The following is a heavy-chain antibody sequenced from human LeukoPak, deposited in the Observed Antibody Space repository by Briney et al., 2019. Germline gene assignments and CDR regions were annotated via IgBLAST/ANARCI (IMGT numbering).Heavy chain of an antibody. CDR2: IGSGGSTI. Sequence: PGGSLRLSCAASGFTFSDYYMGWIRQAPGKGLEGVSYIGSGGSTIYYADSVKGRFTISGDNAKNSLYLQMNSLRVEDTAVYYCAKGIYGSGRRYFDYWGQGTLVTVSS. CDR3: AKGIYGSGRRYFDY. J-gene: IGHJ4*02. V-gene: IGHV3-11*01. CDR1: GFTFSDYY. D-gene: IGHD3-10*01.